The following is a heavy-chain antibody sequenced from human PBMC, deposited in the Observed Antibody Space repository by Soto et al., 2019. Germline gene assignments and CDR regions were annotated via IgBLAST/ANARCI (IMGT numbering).Heavy chain of an antibody. V-gene: IGHV3-23*04. CDR2: ISSSGGST. D-gene: IGHD3-9*01. CDR3: AKDPDILTGYPYYFDY. CDR1: GFTFSSYS. Sequence: EVQLVESGGGLVKPGGSLRLSCAASGFTFSSYSMNWVRQAPGKGLEWVSSISSSGGSTYYADSVKGRFTISRDNSKNTLYLQMNSLRAEDTAVYYCAKDPDILTGYPYYFDYWGQGTLVTVSS. J-gene: IGHJ4*02.